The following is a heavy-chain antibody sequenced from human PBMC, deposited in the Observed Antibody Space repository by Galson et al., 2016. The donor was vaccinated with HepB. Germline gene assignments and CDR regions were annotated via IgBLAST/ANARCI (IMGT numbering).Heavy chain of an antibody. CDR2: IYSGGTT. D-gene: IGHD5-24*01. J-gene: IGHJ3*01. Sequence: SLRLSCAASRFTVGNNYMSWVRQAPGKGVEWVSLIYSGGTTHYADSVRGRFIISRDNSKNTLYLQMNSLRAEDTALYYCVIRWVWGQGTMVTVSS. CDR1: RFTVGNNY. V-gene: IGHV3-66*01. CDR3: VIRWV.